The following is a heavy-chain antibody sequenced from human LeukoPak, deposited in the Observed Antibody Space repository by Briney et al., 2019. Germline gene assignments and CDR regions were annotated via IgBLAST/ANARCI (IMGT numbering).Heavy chain of an antibody. Sequence: SETLSLTCTVSGYSISSGYYWGWIRQPPGKGLEWIGSIYHSGSTYYNPSLKSRVTISVDTSKNQFSLKLSSVTAADTAVYYCARRAITIRPKYYYGSGSYLSVGWFDPWGQGTLVTVSS. J-gene: IGHJ5*02. CDR2: IYHSGST. V-gene: IGHV4-38-2*02. CDR1: GYSISSGYY. D-gene: IGHD3-10*01. CDR3: ARRAITIRPKYYYGSGSYLSVGWFDP.